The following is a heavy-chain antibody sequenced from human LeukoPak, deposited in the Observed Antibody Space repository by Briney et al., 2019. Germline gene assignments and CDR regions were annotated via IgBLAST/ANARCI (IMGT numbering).Heavy chain of an antibody. CDR2: IYYSGST. V-gene: IGHV4-59*01. J-gene: IGHJ6*03. D-gene: IGHD2-15*01. CDR1: GGSISSYY. Sequence: PSETLSLTCSVSGGSISSYYWSRIRQPPGKGLEWIGYIYYSGSTNYNPSLKSRATISVDTSKNQFSLKLSSVTAADTAVYYCARGRCSGGSCSNYYYYYMDVWGKGTTVTVSS. CDR3: ARGRCSGGSCSNYYYYYMDV.